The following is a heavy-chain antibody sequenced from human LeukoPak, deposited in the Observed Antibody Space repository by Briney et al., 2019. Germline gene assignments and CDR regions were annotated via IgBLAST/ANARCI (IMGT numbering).Heavy chain of an antibody. CDR2: SSSSGGST. CDR1: GFPFCSYA. D-gene: IGHD3-22*01. CDR3: ANYYDSSGFDY. J-gene: IGHJ4*02. V-gene: IGHV3-23*01. Sequence: GGSLSLSCAPSGFPFCSYAMNWVPQAPGRGVEWVSASSSSGGSTYYADAVKGLFTTTRDNSKNTLYLQMNSLRAEDMAVYYCANYYDSSGFDYWGQGTLVTVSS.